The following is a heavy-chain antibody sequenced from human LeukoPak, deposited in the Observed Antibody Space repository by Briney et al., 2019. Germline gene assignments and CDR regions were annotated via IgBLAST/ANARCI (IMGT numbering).Heavy chain of an antibody. CDR1: GGSISSGSYY. V-gene: IGHV4-61*02. CDR2: IYTSGST. D-gene: IGHD2-2*02. Sequence: SETLSLTCTVSGGSISSGSYYWSWIRQPAGKGLEWIGRIYTSGSTNYNPSLKSRVTISVDTSKNQFSLKLSSVTAADTAVYYCARVVGYCSSTSCYKGIDYWGQGTLVTVSS. CDR3: ARVVGYCSSTSCYKGIDY. J-gene: IGHJ4*02.